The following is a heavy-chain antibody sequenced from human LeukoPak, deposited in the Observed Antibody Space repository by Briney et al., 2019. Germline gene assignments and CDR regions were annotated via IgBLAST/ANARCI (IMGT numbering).Heavy chain of an antibody. D-gene: IGHD5-12*01. CDR2: ISYDVGKK. Sequence: GGSLRLSCAASGFTFSSYGMHWVRQAPGKGLEWVAVISYDVGKKYYADSVKGRFTISRDNSKNTLYLQMNSLRAEDTAVYYCAKQVATKVRWGFDYWGQGTLVTVSS. CDR3: AKQVATKVRWGFDY. V-gene: IGHV3-30*18. J-gene: IGHJ4*02. CDR1: GFTFSSYG.